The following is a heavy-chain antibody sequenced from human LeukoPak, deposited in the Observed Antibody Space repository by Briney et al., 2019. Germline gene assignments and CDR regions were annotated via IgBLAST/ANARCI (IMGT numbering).Heavy chain of an antibody. CDR1: GFTFSSYW. CDR2: ISPSSNYI. V-gene: IGHV3-21*01. J-gene: IGHJ4*02. D-gene: IGHD2-15*01. CDR3: ARVDPVVAETYFDY. Sequence: GGSLRLSCAASGFTFSSYWMSWVRQAPGKGLEWVSSISPSSNYIKYGDSLKGRITISRDNAKNSLYLQINSLRAEDTAVYYCARVDPVVAETYFDYWGQGTLVTVSS.